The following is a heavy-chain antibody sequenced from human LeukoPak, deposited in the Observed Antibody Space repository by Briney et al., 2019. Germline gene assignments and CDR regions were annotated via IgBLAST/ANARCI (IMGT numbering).Heavy chain of an antibody. CDR1: GFTFSDYY. V-gene: IGHV3-21*01. Sequence: GGSLILSCAASGFTFSDYYMNWVRQAPGKGLEWVSSISTTSRYIYYADSVQGRFTVTRDNAKNSLSLQMNSLRADDTAVYYCARGNSDYDHDYWGQGTLVTVSS. CDR3: ARGNSDYDHDY. D-gene: IGHD5-12*01. CDR2: ISTTSRYI. J-gene: IGHJ4*02.